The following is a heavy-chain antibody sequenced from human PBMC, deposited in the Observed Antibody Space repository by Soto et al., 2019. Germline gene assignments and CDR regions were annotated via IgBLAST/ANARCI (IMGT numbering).Heavy chain of an antibody. Sequence: GDSLQVSCKASGYTFTGYYMHWVRQAPGQGLEWMGWINPNSGGTNYAQKFQGWVTMTRDTSISTAYMELSRLRSDDTAVYYCARGEGYSSSSPYYGMDGCGQGNTVTVYS. J-gene: IGHJ6*02. CDR1: GYTFTGYY. V-gene: IGHV1-2*04. CDR3: ARGEGYSSSSPYYGMDG. CDR2: INPNSGGT. D-gene: IGHD6-6*01.